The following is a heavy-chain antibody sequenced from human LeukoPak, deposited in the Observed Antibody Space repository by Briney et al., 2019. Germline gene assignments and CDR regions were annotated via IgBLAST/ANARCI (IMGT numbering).Heavy chain of an antibody. CDR3: ARGGWYEDY. V-gene: IGHV4-59*01. D-gene: IGHD6-19*01. Sequence: PSETLSLTCAVSGGSISNYYWSWFRQPPGKGLEWIGYIYYSGSTNYNPSLKSRVTISVDTSKNQFSLKLSSVTAADTAVYYCARGGWYEDYWGQGTLVIVSS. J-gene: IGHJ4*02. CDR1: GGSISNYY. CDR2: IYYSGST.